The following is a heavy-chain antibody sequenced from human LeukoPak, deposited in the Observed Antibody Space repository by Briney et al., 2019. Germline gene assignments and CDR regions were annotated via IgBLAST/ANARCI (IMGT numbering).Heavy chain of an antibody. CDR2: ISGSGGDT. Sequence: GGSLRLSCAASGFTFSTYAMTWVRQAPGKGLEWVSTISGSGGDTYYADSVKGRFTISRDNSRNTLYLQMNSLRGEDTAVYYCAKNIGGLDYWGQGTLVTVSS. V-gene: IGHV3-23*01. CDR3: AKNIGGLDY. J-gene: IGHJ4*02. D-gene: IGHD3-10*01. CDR1: GFTFSTYA.